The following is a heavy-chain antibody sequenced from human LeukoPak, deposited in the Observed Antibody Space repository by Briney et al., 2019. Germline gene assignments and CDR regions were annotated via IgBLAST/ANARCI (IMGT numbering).Heavy chain of an antibody. Sequence: GGSLRLSCAASGFTFSSYAMHWVRQAPGKGLEWVAVISYDGSNKYYADSVQGRFTISRDNSKNTLYLQMNSLRAEDTAVCYCASTTGSSSWGQGTLVTVSS. V-gene: IGHV3-30-3*01. CDR1: GFTFSSYA. CDR3: ASTTGSSS. CDR2: ISYDGSNK. D-gene: IGHD1-1*01. J-gene: IGHJ4*02.